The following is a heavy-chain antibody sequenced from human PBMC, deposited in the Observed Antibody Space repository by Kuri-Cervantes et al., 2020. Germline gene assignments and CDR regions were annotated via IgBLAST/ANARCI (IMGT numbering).Heavy chain of an antibody. Sequence: SESLSLTCTVSGGSISSYYWSWIRQPPGKGLEWIGRIYTSGSTNDNPSLKRRVTISVDTSKSKFSRKLSSVPAADTAVYYCAKDWTMVRVVISFHYYYYCMDVWCKGTMVTVSS. CDR1: GGSISSYY. D-gene: IGHD3-10*01. V-gene: IGHV4-4*07. J-gene: IGHJ6*04. CDR3: AKDWTMVRVVISFHYYYYCMDV. CDR2: IYTSGST.